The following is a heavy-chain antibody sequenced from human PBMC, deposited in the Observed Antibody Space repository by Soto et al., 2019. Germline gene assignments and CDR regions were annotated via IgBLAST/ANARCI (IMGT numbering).Heavy chain of an antibody. D-gene: IGHD1-7*01. CDR2: AHYSGST. V-gene: IGHV4-61*01. Sequence: QVQLQESGPGLVKPSETLSLTCTVSGGTFSSANYYWSWIRQPPGKGLEWIGYAHYSGSTNYSPSLMSRGTMSVDTSQNQFSLKLSSVNAADTAVYYCVRHQGGNTYDYWGQGGLVTVSS. J-gene: IGHJ4*02. CDR3: VRHQGGNTYDY. CDR1: GGTFSSANYY.